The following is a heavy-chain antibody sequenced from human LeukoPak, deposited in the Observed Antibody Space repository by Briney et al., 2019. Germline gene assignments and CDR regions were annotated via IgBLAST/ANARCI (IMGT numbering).Heavy chain of an antibody. CDR3: ARDRPEPYYDSSGSATHFDY. J-gene: IGHJ4*02. CDR2: IYTSGST. V-gene: IGHV4-4*07. Sequence: SETLSLTCTVSGGSISSYYWSWIRQPAGKGLEWIGRIYTSGSTNYNPSLKSRVTMSVDTSKNQFSLKLSSVTAADTAVYYCARDRPEPYYDSSGSATHFDYWGQGTLVTVSS. D-gene: IGHD3-22*01. CDR1: GGSISSYY.